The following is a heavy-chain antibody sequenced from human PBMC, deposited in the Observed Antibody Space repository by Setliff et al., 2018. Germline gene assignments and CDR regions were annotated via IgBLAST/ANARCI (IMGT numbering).Heavy chain of an antibody. J-gene: IGHJ4*02. D-gene: IGHD3-22*01. CDR3: ASGYHYDTSGNFDLPFNY. CDR2: ISASGRTT. V-gene: IGHV3-23*01. Sequence: GGSLRLSCAASRFTFSDYAMSWVRQAPGKGLEWVSAISASGRTTYSADSVKGRFTISRDNSKNTLYLQMNSLRAEDTAVYYCASGYHYDTSGNFDLPFNYWGQGTRVTVSS. CDR1: RFTFSDYA.